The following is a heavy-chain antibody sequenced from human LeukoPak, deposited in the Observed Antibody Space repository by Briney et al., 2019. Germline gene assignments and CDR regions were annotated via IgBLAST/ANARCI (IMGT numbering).Heavy chain of an antibody. CDR2: ISDSGGRT. CDR1: GFTFSSYA. CDR3: AKRGVVIRVILVGFHKEAYYFDS. Sequence: GGSLRLSCAASGFTFSSYAMHWVRQAPGKGLEWVAGISDSGGRTNYADSVKGRFTISRDNPKNTLYLQMNSLRAEDTAVYFCAKRGVVIRVILVGFHKEAYYFDSWGQGALATVSS. V-gene: IGHV3-23*01. J-gene: IGHJ4*02. D-gene: IGHD3-22*01.